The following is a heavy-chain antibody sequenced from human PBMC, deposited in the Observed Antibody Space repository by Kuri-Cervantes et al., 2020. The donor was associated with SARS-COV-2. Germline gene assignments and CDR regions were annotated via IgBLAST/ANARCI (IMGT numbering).Heavy chain of an antibody. Sequence: SDPLSLTFTVSGGSISSSSYYWAWIRQPPGKGPEWFGSVYYDGSTYYTPSLKSRVTISVDTSKTQFTLKVSSVTAADTAVYYCARHPRNPSMDVWGQGTTVTVSS. CDR2: VYYDGST. CDR3: ARHPRNPSMDV. V-gene: IGHV4-39*01. D-gene: IGHD1-14*01. CDR1: GGSISSSSYY. J-gene: IGHJ6*02.